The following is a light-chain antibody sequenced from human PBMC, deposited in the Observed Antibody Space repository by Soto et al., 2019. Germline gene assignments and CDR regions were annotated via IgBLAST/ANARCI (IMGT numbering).Light chain of an antibody. J-gene: IGLJ2*01. V-gene: IGLV7-43*01. CDR2: STT. Sequence: QSVVTQEPSLTVSPGGTGTLTCASSTGPVTSDYYPNWFHHKPGQAPRALIYSTTKKHSWTPARFSGSLLGGKAALTLSGVQPEDEADYYCLLYDGAAVVFGGGTQLTVL. CDR1: TGPVTSDYY. CDR3: LLYDGAAVV.